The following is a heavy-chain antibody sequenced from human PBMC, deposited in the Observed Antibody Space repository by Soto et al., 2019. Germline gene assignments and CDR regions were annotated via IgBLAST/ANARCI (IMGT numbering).Heavy chain of an antibody. D-gene: IGHD1-26*01. V-gene: IGHV3-33*08. CDR1: GFTFSSYA. J-gene: IGHJ4*02. CDR3: ARDRGSGSHESLDY. CDR2: IWYDGSNK. Sequence: GGSLRLSCAASGFTFSSYAMHWVRQAPGKGPEWVVVIWYDGSNKKYADSVKGRFTISRDNSKNTLYLQMNSLRAEDTAVYYCARDRGSGSHESLDYWGQGT.